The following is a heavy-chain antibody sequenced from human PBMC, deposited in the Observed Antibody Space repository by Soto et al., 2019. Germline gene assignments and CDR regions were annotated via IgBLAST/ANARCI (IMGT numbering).Heavy chain of an antibody. CDR3: ARQQWLEPRCFGGVDV. J-gene: IGHJ6*02. CDR2: IYPGGSDT. V-gene: IGHV5-51*01. D-gene: IGHD6-19*01. CDR1: GYSFTSYW. Sequence: GESLKISCKGSGYSFTSYWIGWVRQMPGKGLEWMGIIYPGGSDTRYSPSFQGQVTISADKSISTAYLQWSSLKASDTAMYYCARQQWLEPRCFGGVDVWGQGTTVTVSS.